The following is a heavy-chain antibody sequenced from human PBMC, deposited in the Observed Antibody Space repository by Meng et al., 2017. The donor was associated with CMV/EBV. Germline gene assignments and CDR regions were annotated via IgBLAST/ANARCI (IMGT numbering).Heavy chain of an antibody. V-gene: IGHV4-30-4*08. CDR2: IYYSGST. D-gene: IGHD3-22*01. J-gene: IGHJ4*02. CDR3: ARAAPDYYDSSGPPDY. Sequence: RAPDPGCAIPSATLYLACTGCGGSISSGDYYWSWLSQPPGKGLEWIGYIYYSGSTYYNPSLKSRVTISVDTSKNQFSLKLSSVTAADTAVYYCARAAPDYYDSSGPPDYWGQGTLVTVSS. CDR1: GGSISSGDYY.